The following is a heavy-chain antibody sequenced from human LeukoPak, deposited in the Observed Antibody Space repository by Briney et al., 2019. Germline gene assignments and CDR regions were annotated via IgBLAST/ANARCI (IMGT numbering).Heavy chain of an antibody. Sequence: PSETLSLTCTVSGGSIGSYYWSWIRQPAGKGLEWIGRIYTSGSTNYNPSLKSRVTMSVDTSKNQFSLKLSSVTAADTAVYYCARAKRSYYDSSVWYFDYWGQGTLVTVSS. CDR3: ARAKRSYYDSSVWYFDY. V-gene: IGHV4-4*07. CDR1: GGSIGSYY. J-gene: IGHJ4*02. D-gene: IGHD3-22*01. CDR2: IYTSGST.